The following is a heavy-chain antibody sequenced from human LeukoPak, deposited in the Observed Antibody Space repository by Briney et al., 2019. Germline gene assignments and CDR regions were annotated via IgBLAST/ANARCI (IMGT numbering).Heavy chain of an antibody. D-gene: IGHD3-10*01. CDR2: IHYSGST. CDR3: AREIHYYGSGSYDY. V-gene: IGHV4-59*11. Sequence: SETLSLTCTVSGGSISGHYWSWIRQPPGKGLEWIGYIHYSGSTKYNPSLKSQVTISVDKAKNQFSLNVSSVTAADTAVYYCAREIHYYGSGSYDYWGQGTLVTVSS. CDR1: GGSISGHY. J-gene: IGHJ4*02.